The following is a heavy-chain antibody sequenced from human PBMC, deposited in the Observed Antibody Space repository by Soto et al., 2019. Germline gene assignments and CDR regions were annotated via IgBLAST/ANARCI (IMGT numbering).Heavy chain of an antibody. CDR1: GDSISTSDYY. Sequence: QVQLQESGPGLVKPSQTLTLTCTVPGDSISTSDYYWSWIRQLPGKGLEWIGYIYYRGSTYYNPSLKSRVSRSEYTSKHHFSLQLRSVTAADQAVYYCAIQLGHCINGICPEHRFDPWGQGTLVTVSS. J-gene: IGHJ5*02. CDR3: AIQLGHCINGICPEHRFDP. D-gene: IGHD2-8*01. V-gene: IGHV4-31*03. CDR2: IYYRGST.